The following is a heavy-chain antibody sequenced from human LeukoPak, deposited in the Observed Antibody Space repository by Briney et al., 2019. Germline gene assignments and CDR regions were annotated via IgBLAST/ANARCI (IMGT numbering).Heavy chain of an antibody. CDR1: GGSISSYY. V-gene: IGHV4-4*07. CDR2: IFTSGST. Sequence: SETLSLTCTVSGGSISSYYWSWIRQPAGKGLERIGRIFTSGSTNYNPSLKSRVTISVDTSKNQFSLKLSSVTAADTAVYYCARGGRYCSGGSCRNWFDPWGQGTLVTVSS. J-gene: IGHJ5*02. CDR3: ARGGRYCSGGSCRNWFDP. D-gene: IGHD2-15*01.